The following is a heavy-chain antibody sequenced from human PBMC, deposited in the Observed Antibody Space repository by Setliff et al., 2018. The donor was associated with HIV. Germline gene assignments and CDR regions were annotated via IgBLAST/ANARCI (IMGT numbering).Heavy chain of an antibody. D-gene: IGHD2-21*01. J-gene: IGHJ4*01. Sequence: ASVKVSCKTSGVSFSNYAISWVRQAPGQGLEWVGGIIPMFGTTNCAQKFQGRVTITTDTSANTAYMELSSLRSDDTAVYFCARGALLAVFDFDHWGHGTLVTVS. CDR1: GVSFSNYA. CDR2: IIPMFGTT. CDR3: ARGALLAVFDFDH. V-gene: IGHV1-69*05.